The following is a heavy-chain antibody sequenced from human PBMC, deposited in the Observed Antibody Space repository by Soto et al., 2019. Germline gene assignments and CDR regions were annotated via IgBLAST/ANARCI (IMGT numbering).Heavy chain of an antibody. CDR2: ISSSSSYI. J-gene: IGHJ3*02. CDR3: AGVPITMIVVVEGGGGAFDI. Sequence: EVQLVESGGGLVKPGGSLRLSCAASGFTFSSYSMNWVRQAPGKGLEWVSSISSSSSYIYYADSVKGRFTISRDNAKNSLYPQMNSLRAEDTAVYYCAGVPITMIVVVEGGGGAFDIWGQGTMVTVSS. CDR1: GFTFSSYS. V-gene: IGHV3-21*01. D-gene: IGHD3-22*01.